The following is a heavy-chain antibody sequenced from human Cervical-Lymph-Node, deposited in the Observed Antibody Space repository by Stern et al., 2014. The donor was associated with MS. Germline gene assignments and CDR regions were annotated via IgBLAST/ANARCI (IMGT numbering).Heavy chain of an antibody. CDR1: GYTLTEMS. Sequence: QDQLVQYGAEVKKPGASVKVSCKVSGYTLTEMSMHWVRQAPGKGLEWMGGYDPQHGETVYAQKIQGRVTMAEDRSTDTAYMELTSLRSDDTAVYYCATHRGRVTYYYGLDVWGQGTTVTVSS. D-gene: IGHD2-21*02. CDR3: ATHRGRVTYYYGLDV. CDR2: YDPQHGET. J-gene: IGHJ6*02. V-gene: IGHV1-24*01.